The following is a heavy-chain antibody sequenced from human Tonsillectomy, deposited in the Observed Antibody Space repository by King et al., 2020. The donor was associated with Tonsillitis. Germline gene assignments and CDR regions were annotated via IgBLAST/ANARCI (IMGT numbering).Heavy chain of an antibody. V-gene: IGHV3-23*04. CDR2: LSGSGGST. CDR1: GFTFSSYA. CDR3: AKYSGSDFGALDV. Sequence: EVQLVESGGGLVQPGGSLRLSCAASGFTFSSYAMNWVRQAPGKGLEWVSALSGSGGSTYYADSGKGRLTISRDNSKNTVYLQMNSLRAEDTAVYYCAKYSGSDFGALDVWGQGTTVTVSS. D-gene: IGHD3-16*01. J-gene: IGHJ6*02.